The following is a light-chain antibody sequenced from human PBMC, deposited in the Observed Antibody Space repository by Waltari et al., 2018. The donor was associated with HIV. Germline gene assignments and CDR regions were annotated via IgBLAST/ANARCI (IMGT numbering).Light chain of an antibody. CDR1: SSNIGSNT. V-gene: IGLV1-44*01. CDR3: AAWDDSLNGWV. Sequence: QSVLTQPPSASGTPGQRVTVSCSGSSSNIGSNTVTWFQQLPGTAPKLLIYSNNQGPSGVPDRFSGSKSGTSASLAITGLQSEDEAHYYCAAWDDSLNGWVFGGGTKLTVL. J-gene: IGLJ3*02. CDR2: SNN.